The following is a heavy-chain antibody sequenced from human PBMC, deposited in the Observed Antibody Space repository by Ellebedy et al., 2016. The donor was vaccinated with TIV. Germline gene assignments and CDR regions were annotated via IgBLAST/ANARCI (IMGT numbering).Heavy chain of an antibody. V-gene: IGHV1-18*01. J-gene: IGHJ6*02. CDR3: AREELVWSSIAAAYYYGMDV. CDR2: ISAYNGNT. CDR1: GYTFTSYG. Sequence: ASVKVSCKASGYTFTSYGISWVRQAPGQGLEWMGWISAYNGNTNYAQKLQGRVTMTTGTSTSTAYMELRSLRSDDTAVYYCAREELVWSSIAAAYYYGMDVWGQGTTVTVSS. D-gene: IGHD6-13*01.